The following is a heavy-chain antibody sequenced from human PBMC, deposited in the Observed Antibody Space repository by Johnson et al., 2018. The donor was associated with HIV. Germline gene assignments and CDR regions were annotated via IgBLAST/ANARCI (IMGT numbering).Heavy chain of an antibody. D-gene: IGHD4-11*01. V-gene: IGHV3-33*06. CDR1: GFTFSSYG. Sequence: QVQLVESGGGVVQPGRSLRLSCAASGFTFSSYGMHWVRQAPGKGLEWVAVIWYDGSNKYYADSVKGRFTISRDNSKNTLYLQMNSLRAEDTAVYYCAKDQNSHRAFDIWGQGTMVTVSS. J-gene: IGHJ3*02. CDR3: AKDQNSHRAFDI. CDR2: IWYDGSNK.